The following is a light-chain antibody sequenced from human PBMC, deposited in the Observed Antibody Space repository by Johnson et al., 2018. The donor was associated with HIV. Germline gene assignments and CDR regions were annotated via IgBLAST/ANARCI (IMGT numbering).Light chain of an antibody. CDR1: SSNIGNNY. CDR3: GTWDSSLSAVYF. J-gene: IGLJ1*01. Sequence: QSVLTQPPSVSAAPGQKVTISCSGSSSNIGNNYVSWYQQLPGTAPKLLIYDNNKRPSGIPDRFYGSKYGTSATLGITGLQTGDEADYYCGTWDSSLSAVYFFGTGTKVTVL. V-gene: IGLV1-51*01. CDR2: DNN.